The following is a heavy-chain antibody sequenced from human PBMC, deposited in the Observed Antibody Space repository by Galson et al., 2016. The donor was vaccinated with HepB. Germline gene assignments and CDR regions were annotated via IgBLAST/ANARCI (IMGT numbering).Heavy chain of an antibody. CDR2: IIPMFGRA. J-gene: IGHJ4*02. V-gene: IGHV1-69*01. Sequence: CKASGGTFSSYAINWMRQTPGQGLEWMGGIIPMFGRANYAQRFQGKVTITADESTGTAYMEMSSLRSDDTAVYYCARVDYYGSGTHYYFDYWGQGTLVTVSS. CDR1: GGTFSSYA. CDR3: ARVDYYGSGTHYYFDY. D-gene: IGHD3-10*01.